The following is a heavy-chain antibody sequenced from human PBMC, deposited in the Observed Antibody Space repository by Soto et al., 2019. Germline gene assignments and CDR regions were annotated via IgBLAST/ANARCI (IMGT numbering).Heavy chain of an antibody. CDR3: ARDDVVGDGGRCYGILLEV. V-gene: IGHV3-66*01. J-gene: IGHJ6*04. CDR2: IQSGGTT. CDR1: WFNGGNKY. D-gene: IGHD2-15*01. Sequence: GLLRLPRAAFWFNGGNKYIPWVLKNPGKGLEWVSLIQSGGTTYYADSVKGRFTIYRDTSETTLHLQMDSLRVEDTAVYYCARDDVVGDGGRCYGILLEVWGKRTTVPVSP.